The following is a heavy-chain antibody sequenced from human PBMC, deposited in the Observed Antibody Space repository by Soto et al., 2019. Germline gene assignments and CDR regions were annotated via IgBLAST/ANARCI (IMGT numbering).Heavy chain of an antibody. J-gene: IGHJ6*02. CDR1: GGSISSGDYY. Sequence: SETLSLTFTVSGGSISSGDYYWCWIRQPPGKGLGWIGYIYYSGSTYYNPSLKSRVTISVDTSKNQFSLKLSSVTAADTAVYYCARSAMVRGVPFYYYGMDVWGQGTTVTVSS. CDR2: IYYSGST. D-gene: IGHD3-10*01. CDR3: ARSAMVRGVPFYYYGMDV. V-gene: IGHV4-30-4*01.